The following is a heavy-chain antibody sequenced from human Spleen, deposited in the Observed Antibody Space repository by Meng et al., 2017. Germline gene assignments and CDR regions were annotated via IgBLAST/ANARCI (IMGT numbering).Heavy chain of an antibody. CDR3: ARSLSSSSGYYNDAFDI. V-gene: IGHV4-39*07. CDR1: GGSISSSSNY. D-gene: IGHD3-22*01. J-gene: IGHJ3*02. Sequence: SETLSLTCAVYGGSISSSSNYWGWIRQPPGKGLEWIGSIYYSGSTYYYPSLKSRVTISVDTSKNQFSLKLSSVTAADTAVYYCARSLSSSSGYYNDAFDIWGQGNPGHRLL. CDR2: IYYSGST.